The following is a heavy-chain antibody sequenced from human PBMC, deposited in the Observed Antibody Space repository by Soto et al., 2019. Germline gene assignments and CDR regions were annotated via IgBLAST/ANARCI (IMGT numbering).Heavy chain of an antibody. CDR1: GGSISSSSYY. V-gene: IGHV4-39*01. CDR3: AAYDCSSTSCYTEDYGMDV. J-gene: IGHJ6*02. CDR2: IYYSGST. Sequence: PSETLSLTCTVSGGSISSSSYYWGWIRQPPGKGLEWIGSIYYSGSTYYNPSLKSRVTISVDTSKNQFSLKLSSVTAADTAVYYCAAYDCSSTSCYTEDYGMDVWGQGTTVTVSS. D-gene: IGHD2-2*02.